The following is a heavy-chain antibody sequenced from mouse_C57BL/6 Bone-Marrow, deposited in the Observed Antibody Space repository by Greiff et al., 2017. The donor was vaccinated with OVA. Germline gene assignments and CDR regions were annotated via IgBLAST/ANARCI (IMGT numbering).Heavy chain of an antibody. CDR3: ARNRDSSGYVGAMDY. Sequence: VKVVESGPGLVAPSQSLSITCTVSGFSLTSYAISWVRQPPGKGLEWLGVIWTGGGTNYNSALKSRLSISKDNSKSQVFLKMNSLQTDDTARYYCARNRDSSGYVGAMDYWGQGTSVTVSS. CDR2: IWTGGGT. J-gene: IGHJ4*01. CDR1: GFSLTSYA. V-gene: IGHV2-9-1*01. D-gene: IGHD3-2*02.